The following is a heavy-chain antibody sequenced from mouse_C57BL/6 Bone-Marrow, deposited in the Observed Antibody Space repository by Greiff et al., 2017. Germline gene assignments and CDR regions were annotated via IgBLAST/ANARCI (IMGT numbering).Heavy chain of an antibody. CDR2: INPSSGYT. CDR1: GYTFTSYT. V-gene: IGHV1-4*01. J-gene: IGHJ2*01. CDR3: EGYGYDGGDFDY. D-gene: IGHD2-2*01. Sequence: QVQLQQSGAELARPGASVKMSCKASGYTFTSYTMHWVKQRPGQGLEWIGYINPSSGYTKYNQKFKDKATLTADKSSSTAYMQLSSLTSEDSAVYYCEGYGYDGGDFDYWGQGTTLTVSS.